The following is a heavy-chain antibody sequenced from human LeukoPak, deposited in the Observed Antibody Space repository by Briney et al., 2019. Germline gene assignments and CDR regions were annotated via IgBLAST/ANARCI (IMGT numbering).Heavy chain of an antibody. CDR3: ARRGEAWFDY. V-gene: IGHV4-59*01. CDR2: IYYSGST. Sequence: PSETLSLTCTVSGGSISSYYWSWIRQPPGKGLEWIGYIYYSGSTNYNPSLKSRVTISVDTSKNQFSLKLSSVTAADTAVYYCARRGEAWFDYWGPGSLVTVSS. J-gene: IGHJ4*02. CDR1: GGSISSYY. D-gene: IGHD2-21*01.